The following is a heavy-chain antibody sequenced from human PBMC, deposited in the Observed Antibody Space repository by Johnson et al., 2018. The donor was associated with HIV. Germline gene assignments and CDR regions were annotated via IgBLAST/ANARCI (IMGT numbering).Heavy chain of an antibody. D-gene: IGHD1-1*01. Sequence: VQVVESGGGVVQPGGSLRLSCAASEFTFDDYGMSWVRQAPGKGLEWVSGINWNGGSTGYADSVKGRFTISRDNAKRSLYLQMNSLRVEDTALFFCARDRYPPYDAFDMWGQGTMVTVAS. V-gene: IGHV3-20*04. CDR3: ARDRYPPYDAFDM. J-gene: IGHJ3*02. CDR2: INWNGGST. CDR1: EFTFDDYG.